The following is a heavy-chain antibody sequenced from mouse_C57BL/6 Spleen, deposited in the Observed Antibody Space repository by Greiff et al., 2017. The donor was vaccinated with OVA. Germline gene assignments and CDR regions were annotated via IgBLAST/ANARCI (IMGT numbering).Heavy chain of an antibody. V-gene: IGHV1-53*01. CDR3: ARWGRSSYYFDY. Sequence: QVQLQQSGTELVKPGASVKLSCKASGYTFTSYWMHWVKQRPGQGLEWIGNINPSNGGTNYNEKFKSKATLTVDKSSSTAYMQLSSLTSEDSAVYYCARWGRSSYYFDYWGQGTTLTVSS. CDR2: INPSNGGT. CDR1: GYTFTSYW. J-gene: IGHJ2*01.